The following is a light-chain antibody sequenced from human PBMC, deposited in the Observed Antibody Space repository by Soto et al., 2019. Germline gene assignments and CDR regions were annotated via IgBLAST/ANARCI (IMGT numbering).Light chain of an antibody. J-gene: IGLJ3*02. Sequence: QSVLTQPPSASASLGASVTLTCTLSSGYSTYKVDWCQQRPGKGPRFVMRVGTGGIVGSKGDGIPDRFSVLGSGLNRYLTIKDIQEEDESDYHCGADHGTGNNFVWVFGGGTKLTVL. CDR3: GADHGTGNNFVWV. CDR2: VGTGGIVG. V-gene: IGLV9-49*01. CDR1: SGYSTYK.